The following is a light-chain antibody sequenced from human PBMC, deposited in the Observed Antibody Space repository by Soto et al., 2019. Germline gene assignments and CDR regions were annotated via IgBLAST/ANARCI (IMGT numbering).Light chain of an antibody. CDR2: DVS. CDR3: SSYTSSTPPHVV. V-gene: IGLV2-14*03. CDR1: SSDLDGYNF. J-gene: IGLJ2*01. Sequence: QSVLTQPASVSGSPGQSITISCTGPSSDLDGYNFVSWYQQHPDKAPKLMIYDVSYRPSGVSTRFSGSKSGNTASPTISGLQAEDEADYYYSSYTSSTPPHVVFGGGTKLTVL.